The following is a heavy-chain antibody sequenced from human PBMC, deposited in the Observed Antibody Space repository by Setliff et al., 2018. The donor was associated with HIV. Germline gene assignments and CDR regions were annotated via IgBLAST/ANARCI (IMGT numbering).Heavy chain of an antibody. CDR1: GFTLRSYA. D-gene: IGHD6-13*01. CDR2: ISHDGSIE. J-gene: IGHJ4*02. V-gene: IGHV3-30*04. CDR3: VRDTEVSSSWSFDY. Sequence: PGGSLRLSCAASGFTLRSYAMHWVRQAPGKGLEWVADISHDGSIEDYADSVRGRFTISRDNSNSTLYLQMNGLRGDDTAIYYCVRDTEVSSSWSFDYWGQGTLVTVSS.